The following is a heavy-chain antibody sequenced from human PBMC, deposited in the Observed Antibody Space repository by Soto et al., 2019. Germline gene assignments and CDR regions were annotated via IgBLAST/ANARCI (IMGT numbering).Heavy chain of an antibody. CDR2: TWYDGNNK. CDR3: ARDRSGYDQTPDY. CDR1: GFTFRSYG. V-gene: IGHV3-33*01. J-gene: IGHJ4*02. Sequence: PGGSLRLSCEATGFTFRSYGMHWVRQAPGKGLEWVAVTWYDGNNKYYADSVKGRFTISRDNSKNTLYLQMSSLRAEDTAVYYCARDRSGYDQTPDYWGQGTLVTSPQ. D-gene: IGHD5-12*01.